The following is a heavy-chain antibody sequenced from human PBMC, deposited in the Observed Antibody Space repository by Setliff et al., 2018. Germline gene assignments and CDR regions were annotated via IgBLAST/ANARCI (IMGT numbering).Heavy chain of an antibody. Sequence: PSETLSLTCTVSGGSISSGNYYWSWIRQPAGKGLEWIGRVYTTGSTNFNPSLKSRVTISLDTSKNRISLELRSVTAADTAVYYCARDGHLDIMTGQDTMDVWGQGTTVTVSS. CDR2: VYTTGST. J-gene: IGHJ6*02. V-gene: IGHV4-61*02. CDR3: ARDGHLDIMTGQDTMDV. D-gene: IGHD3-9*01. CDR1: GGSISSGNYY.